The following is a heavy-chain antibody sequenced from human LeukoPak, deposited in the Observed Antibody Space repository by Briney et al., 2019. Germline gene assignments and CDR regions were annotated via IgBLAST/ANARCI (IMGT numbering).Heavy chain of an antibody. CDR1: GFTFSSYA. CDR2: FSGSGGST. Sequence: GGLLSLTCAASGFTFSSYAMSWGRQAPGKGLEWVSAFSGSGGSTYYAYSVKGRITISRDNSKNTLYLQMNSQRADATSLYYCAKGGSWSYYRGPLDYWGQGTLVTVS. V-gene: IGHV3-23*01. CDR3: AKGGSWSYYRGPLDY. D-gene: IGHD1-26*01. J-gene: IGHJ4*02.